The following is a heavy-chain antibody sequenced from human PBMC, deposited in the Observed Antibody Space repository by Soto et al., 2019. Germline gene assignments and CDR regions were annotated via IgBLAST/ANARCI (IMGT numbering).Heavy chain of an antibody. J-gene: IGHJ4*02. CDR1: GFTFSSYA. CDR2: ISYDGSNK. V-gene: IGHV3-30-3*01. Sequence: GGSLRLSCAASGFTFSSYAMHWVRQAPGKGLEWVAVISYDGSNKYYADSVKGRFTISRDNSKNTLYLQMNSLRAEDTAVYYCARVAPIAARHSHFDYWGQGTLVTVSS. CDR3: ARVAPIAARHSHFDY. D-gene: IGHD6-6*01.